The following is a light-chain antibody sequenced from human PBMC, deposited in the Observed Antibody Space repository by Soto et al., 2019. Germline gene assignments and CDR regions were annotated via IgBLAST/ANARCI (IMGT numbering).Light chain of an antibody. J-gene: IGKJ5*01. CDR1: QSVSSK. Sequence: EIVMTQSPATLSVSPGERATLSCRASQSVSSKLAWYQQKPGQAPRLLIYGASTRATGIPARFSGSGSGTDFTLTISSLEPEDFAVYYCQQRSNWPPSSTFGQGTRLEIK. V-gene: IGKV3-11*01. CDR2: GAS. CDR3: QQRSNWPPSST.